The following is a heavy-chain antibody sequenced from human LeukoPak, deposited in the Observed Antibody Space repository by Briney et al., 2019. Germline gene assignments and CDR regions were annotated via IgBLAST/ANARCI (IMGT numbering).Heavy chain of an antibody. CDR1: GGSISSNNYY. D-gene: IGHD3-3*01. Sequence: SETLSLTCTVSGGSISSNNYYWGWIRQPPGKGLEWIGSIYHSGSTYYNPSLKSRVTISVDTSKNQFSLKLSSVTAADTAVYYCARDYDFWSGYYWDWGQGTLVTVSS. CDR3: ARDYDFWSGYYWD. CDR2: IYHSGST. V-gene: IGHV4-39*07. J-gene: IGHJ4*02.